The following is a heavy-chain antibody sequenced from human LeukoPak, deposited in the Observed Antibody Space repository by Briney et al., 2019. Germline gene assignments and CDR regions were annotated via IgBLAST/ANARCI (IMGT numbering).Heavy chain of an antibody. J-gene: IGHJ6*03. CDR2: VDSRGTT. D-gene: IGHD3-22*01. V-gene: IGHV4-39*07. CDR1: GDVVSSATHY. Sequence: SETLSLTCKVSGDVVSSATHYWGWIRQSPGKELEWIGSVDSRGTTYYNPSLRSRVTISIDTSKNQFSLQLSSLAAADTAVYHCARVKIVVVTTPGGGYTDAWGKGTTVTVSS. CDR3: ARVKIVVVTTPGGGYTDA.